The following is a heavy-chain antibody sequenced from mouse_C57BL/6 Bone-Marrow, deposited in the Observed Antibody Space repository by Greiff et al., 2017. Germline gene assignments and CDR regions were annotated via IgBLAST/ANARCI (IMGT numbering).Heavy chain of an antibody. CDR2: IYPRSGNT. Sequence: VQLQQSGAELARPGASVKLSCKASGYTFTSYGISWVKQSTGQGLEWIGEIYPRSGNTYYNEKFKGKATLTADKSSSTAYMELRSLTSEDSAVYFCARKIGYGNYLFYAMDYWGQGTSVTVSS. J-gene: IGHJ4*01. V-gene: IGHV1-81*01. CDR3: ARKIGYGNYLFYAMDY. D-gene: IGHD2-1*01. CDR1: GYTFTSYG.